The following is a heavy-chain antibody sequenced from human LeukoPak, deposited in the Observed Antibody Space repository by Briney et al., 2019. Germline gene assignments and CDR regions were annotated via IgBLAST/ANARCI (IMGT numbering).Heavy chain of an antibody. Sequence: GGSLRLSCAVSGFSVSSTYMTWVRQAPGKRLDWVSVVYTGGSTYYADSVKGRFSISRDNSKNTLYLQMNNLRAEDTAVYYCAVTGYYRGYFDYRGQGTLVTVSS. CDR3: AVTGYYRGYFDY. CDR2: VYTGGST. D-gene: IGHD3-9*01. CDR1: GFSVSSTY. V-gene: IGHV3-53*01. J-gene: IGHJ4*02.